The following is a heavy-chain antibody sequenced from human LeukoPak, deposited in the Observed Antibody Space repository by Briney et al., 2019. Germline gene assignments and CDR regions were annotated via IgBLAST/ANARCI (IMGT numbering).Heavy chain of an antibody. D-gene: IGHD2-21*01. CDR1: GFTFSNAW. CDR3: TTGGRCGGDCYIFD. J-gene: IGHJ1*01. Sequence: GGSLRLSCAASGFTFSNAWMSWVRQAPGKGLEWVGRIKSKTDGGTTDYAAPVKGRFTTSRDDSKNTLYLQMNSLKTENTAVYYCTTGGRCGGDCYIFDWGEGTLVTVSS. CDR2: IKSKTDGGTT. V-gene: IGHV3-15*01.